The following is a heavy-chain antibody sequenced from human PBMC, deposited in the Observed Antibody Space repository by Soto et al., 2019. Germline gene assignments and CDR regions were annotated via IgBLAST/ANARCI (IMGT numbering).Heavy chain of an antibody. Sequence: SETLSLTCTVSGGSISSYYWSWIRQPPGKGLEWIGYIYYSGSTNYNPSLKSRVTISVDTSKNQFSLKLSSVTAADTAVYYCARVRAYCGGDCYTVAYYYYGTDVWGKGTLLTVSS. CDR2: IYYSGST. D-gene: IGHD2-21*02. V-gene: IGHV4-59*01. CDR1: GGSISSYY. CDR3: ARVRAYCGGDCYTVAYYYYGTDV. J-gene: IGHJ6*04.